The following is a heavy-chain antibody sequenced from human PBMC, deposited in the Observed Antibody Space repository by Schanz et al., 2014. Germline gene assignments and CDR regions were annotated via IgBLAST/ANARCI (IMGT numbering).Heavy chain of an antibody. J-gene: IGHJ3*02. D-gene: IGHD6-19*01. Sequence: VQLVESGGGVVQPGRSLRLSCAASGFRVITNYMTWVRQAPGKGLEWVSIMFPGGNTYYADSVKGRFTISRDNSKNTLYLQMNSLIAEDTAVYYCAKCIGWYGRCAFDIWGQGTMVTVSS. CDR3: AKCIGWYGRCAFDI. V-gene: IGHV3-66*01. CDR2: MFPGGNT. CDR1: GFRVITNY.